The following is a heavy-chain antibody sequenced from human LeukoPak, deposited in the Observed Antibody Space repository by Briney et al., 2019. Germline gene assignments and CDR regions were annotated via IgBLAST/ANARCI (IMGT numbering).Heavy chain of an antibody. J-gene: IGHJ6*02. Sequence: PPETLSLTCTVSGGSISSYYWSWIRQPPGKGLEWLGYIYYSGSTNYNPSLKSRVTISVDTSKNQFSLKLSSVTAADTAVYYCARHGYSSSWSYYYGMDVWGQGTTVTVSS. V-gene: IGHV4-59*08. CDR1: GGSISSYY. CDR2: IYYSGST. CDR3: ARHGYSSSWSYYYGMDV. D-gene: IGHD6-13*01.